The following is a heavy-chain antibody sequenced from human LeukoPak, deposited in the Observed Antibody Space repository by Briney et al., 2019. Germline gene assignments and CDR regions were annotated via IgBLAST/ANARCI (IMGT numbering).Heavy chain of an antibody. Sequence: RPGGSLRLSCAASGFTFSSYSMTWVRQAPGKGLEWVSSISSSSYIYYADSVKGRFTIPRDNAKNSLYLQMNSLRAEDTAVYYCARGLEAGAFGPWGQGTLVTVSS. CDR1: GFTFSSYS. D-gene: IGHD6-19*01. CDR3: ARGLEAGAFGP. CDR2: ISSSSYI. J-gene: IGHJ5*02. V-gene: IGHV3-21*01.